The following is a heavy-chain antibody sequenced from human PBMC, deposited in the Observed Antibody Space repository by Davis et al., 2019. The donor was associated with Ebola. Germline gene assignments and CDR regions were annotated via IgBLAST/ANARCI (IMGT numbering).Heavy chain of an antibody. Sequence: GGSLRLSCAASGFIFSSYVMSWVRQAPGKGLEWVANIKQDGSEKYYVDSVKGRFTISRDNAKNSLYLQMNSLRAEDTAVYYCARRTKDWGQGTLVTVSS. V-gene: IGHV3-7*03. CDR2: IKQDGSEK. CDR3: ARRTKD. J-gene: IGHJ4*02. D-gene: IGHD1-7*01. CDR1: GFIFSSYV.